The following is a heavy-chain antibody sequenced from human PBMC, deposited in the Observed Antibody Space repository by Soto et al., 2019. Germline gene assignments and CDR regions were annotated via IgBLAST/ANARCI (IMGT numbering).Heavy chain of an antibody. J-gene: IGHJ3*02. CDR3: TKSHDYGDAFDI. Sequence: GGSLRLSCAASGFTFSNAWMSWVRQAPGKGLEWVGRIKSKTDGGTTDYAAPVKGRFTISRDDSKNTLYLQMNSLKTEDTAVYYCTKSHDYGDAFDIWGQGTMVTVSS. V-gene: IGHV3-15*01. CDR1: GFTFSNAW. D-gene: IGHD4-17*01. CDR2: IKSKTDGGTT.